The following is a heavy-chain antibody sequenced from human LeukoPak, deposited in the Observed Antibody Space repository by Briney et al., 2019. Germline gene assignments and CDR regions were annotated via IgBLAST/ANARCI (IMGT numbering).Heavy chain of an antibody. CDR2: IIPIFGTA. V-gene: IGHV1-69*05. Sequence: ASVKVSCKASGGTFSSYAISWVRQAPGQGLEWMGGIIPIFGTANYAQKFQGRVTITTDESTSTAYMELSSLRSEDTAVYYCARDKGGPGVVWGQGTLVTVSS. J-gene: IGHJ4*02. CDR1: GGTFSSYA. CDR3: ARDKGGPGVV. D-gene: IGHD2-8*01.